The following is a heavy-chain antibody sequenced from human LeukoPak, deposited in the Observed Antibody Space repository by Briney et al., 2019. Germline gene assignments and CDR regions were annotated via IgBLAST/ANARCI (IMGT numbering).Heavy chain of an antibody. J-gene: IGHJ4*02. V-gene: IGHV3-48*03. CDR1: GFTFSSYE. D-gene: IGHD3-3*01. CDR2: ISSSGSTI. Sequence: GGSLRLSCAASGFTFSSYEMNWVRQAPGKGLEWVSYISSSGSTIYYADSVKGRFTISRDNAKNSLYLQMNSLRAEDTAVYYCARDIAGGVSDYWGQGTLVTVSS. CDR3: ARDIAGGVSDY.